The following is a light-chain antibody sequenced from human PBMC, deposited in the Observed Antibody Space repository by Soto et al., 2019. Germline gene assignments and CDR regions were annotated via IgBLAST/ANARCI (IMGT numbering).Light chain of an antibody. Sequence: QSVLTQPASVSGSPGQSITISCTGTSSDVGGYNYVSWYQHHPGKAPRLMIYEVSNRPSGVSDRFSGSKSGNTASLTISGLLAEDEADYYCSSYTSINTYVFGTGTKVTVL. CDR3: SSYTSINTYV. J-gene: IGLJ1*01. V-gene: IGLV2-14*01. CDR2: EVS. CDR1: SSDVGGYNY.